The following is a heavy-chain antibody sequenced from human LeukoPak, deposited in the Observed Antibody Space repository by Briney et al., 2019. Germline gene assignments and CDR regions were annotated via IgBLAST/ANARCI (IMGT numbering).Heavy chain of an antibody. CDR1: GGSISSGDFY. V-gene: IGHV4-30-4*08. D-gene: IGHD1-26*01. CDR3: ARASSGSYSGPIYYYYYMDV. J-gene: IGHJ6*03. Sequence: SETLSLTCTVSGGSISSGDFYWTWIRQPPGKGLEWIGYIYYSGNTYYNPSLKSRVTISLDTPKNQFSLKLSSVTAADTAVYYCARASSGSYSGPIYYYYYMDVWGKGTTVTVSS. CDR2: IYYSGNT.